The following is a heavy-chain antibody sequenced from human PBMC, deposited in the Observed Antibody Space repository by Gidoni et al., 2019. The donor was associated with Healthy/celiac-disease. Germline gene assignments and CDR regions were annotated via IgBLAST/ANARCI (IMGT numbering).Heavy chain of an antibody. CDR2: IIPIFGTA. J-gene: IGHJ4*02. Sequence: QVQLVQSGAEVKTPGSSVKVSCKASGGTFSRDAIRWVRQAPGQGLALMGGIIPIFGTANYAQKFQGRVTITADESTSTAYMELSSLRSEDTAVYYCARVSDGYSSGSCADWGQGTLVTVSS. CDR1: GGTFSRDA. D-gene: IGHD6-19*01. V-gene: IGHV1-69*01. CDR3: ARVSDGYSSGSCAD.